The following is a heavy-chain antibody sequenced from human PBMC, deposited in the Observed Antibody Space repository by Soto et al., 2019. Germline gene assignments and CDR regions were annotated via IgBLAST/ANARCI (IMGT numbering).Heavy chain of an antibody. D-gene: IGHD6-13*01. CDR1: A. CDR3: AKVSSSWYAGFFDL. J-gene: IGHJ4*02. V-gene: IGHV3-23*01. Sequence: AMRRILKNKGKGLEWVSGLSDSGDSIYYADSVKGRFTIYRDNSMNTLYLQMNTLRVEDTAVYYCAKVSSSWYAGFFDLWGQGTLVTGSS. CDR2: LSDSGDSI.